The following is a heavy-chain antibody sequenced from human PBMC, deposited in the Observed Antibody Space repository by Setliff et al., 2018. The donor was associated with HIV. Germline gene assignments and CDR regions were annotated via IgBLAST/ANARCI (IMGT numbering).Heavy chain of an antibody. D-gene: IGHD4-17*01. V-gene: IGHV4-59*11. CDR2: IYSTGST. J-gene: IGHJ4*02. CDR1: GPSINIHY. Sequence: PSETLSLTCTVSGPSINIHYWSWIRQSPGKAFEWIGYIYSTGSTNYNPSLQSRVTISMVASRNQFSLKVTSVTAADTAVYYCAKGAVFYGDYTFDHWGQGRQVTVSS. CDR3: AKGAVFYGDYTFDH.